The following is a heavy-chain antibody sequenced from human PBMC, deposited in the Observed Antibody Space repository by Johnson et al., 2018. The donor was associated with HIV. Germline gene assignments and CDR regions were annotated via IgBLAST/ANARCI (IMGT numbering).Heavy chain of an antibody. Sequence: QVQLVESGGGVVRPGGSLRLSCAASGFTFDSNAMHWVRQAPGKGLEWVAVISYHGSNKFYADSVKGRFTLSRDDSKSTLNLQMNSLRAEDTAVYYCAKDSERGYSYGWCGFDIWGQGTMVTVSS. CDR2: ISYHGSNK. CDR1: GFTFDSNA. V-gene: IGHV3-30*18. CDR3: AKDSERGYSYGWCGFDI. D-gene: IGHD5-18*01. J-gene: IGHJ3*02.